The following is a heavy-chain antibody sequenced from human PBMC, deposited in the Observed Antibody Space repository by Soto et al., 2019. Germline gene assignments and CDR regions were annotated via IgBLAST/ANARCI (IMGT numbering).Heavy chain of an antibody. Sequence: GESLKISCKGSGYSFTSYWISWVRQMPGKGLECMGRIDPSDSYTNYSPSFQCHVTISADKSISTAYLQWSSLKASDTAMYYWSRRPPDYGDYYYSYGMDVWGQGTTVTVSS. CDR2: IDPSDSYT. D-gene: IGHD4-17*01. CDR3: SRRPPDYGDYYYSYGMDV. CDR1: GYSFTSYW. J-gene: IGHJ6*02. V-gene: IGHV5-10-1*01.